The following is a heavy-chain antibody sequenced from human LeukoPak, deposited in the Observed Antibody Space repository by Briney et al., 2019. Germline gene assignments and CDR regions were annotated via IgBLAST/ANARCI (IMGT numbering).Heavy chain of an antibody. CDR2: IYSGGNT. J-gene: IGHJ6*02. V-gene: IGHV4-59*01. D-gene: IGHD3-22*01. CDR1: GDSISNYY. CDR3: ARVAGHYYDSSGNYYYGLDV. Sequence: SETLSLTCTVSGDSISNYYWSWIRQPPGKGLEWIGYIYSGGNTNYNPSLKSRVTMSVDTSKNQVSLKLGSVTAADTALYYCARVAGHYYDSSGNYYYGLDVWGQGTTVTVSS.